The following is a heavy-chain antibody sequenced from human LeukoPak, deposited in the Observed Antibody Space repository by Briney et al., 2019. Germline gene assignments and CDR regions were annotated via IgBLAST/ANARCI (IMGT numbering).Heavy chain of an antibody. D-gene: IGHD5-18*01. CDR3: ASAPAGYSYGYGY. J-gene: IGHJ4*02. V-gene: IGHV3-21*01. Sequence: GGSLRLSCAASGFTFSSYSMNWVRQAPGKGLKWVSSISSSSSYIYYADSVKGRFTISRDNAKNSLYLQMNSLRAEDTAVYYCASAPAGYSYGYGYWGQGTLVTVSS. CDR1: GFTFSSYS. CDR2: ISSSSSYI.